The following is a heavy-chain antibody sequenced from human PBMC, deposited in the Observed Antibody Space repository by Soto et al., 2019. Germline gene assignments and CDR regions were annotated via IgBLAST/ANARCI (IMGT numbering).Heavy chain of an antibody. CDR2: IIPNNGNT. V-gene: IGHV1-18*01. CDR1: GGTFSSYT. CDR3: ARGPSYYDILTGQPIFLIDY. Sequence: GASVQVSCKASGGTFSSYTISWVRQAPGQGLEWMGRIIPNNGNTNYAQKLQGRVTMTTDTSTSTAYMELRSLRSDDTAVYYCARGPSYYDILTGQPIFLIDYWGQGTLVTVSS. J-gene: IGHJ4*02. D-gene: IGHD3-9*01.